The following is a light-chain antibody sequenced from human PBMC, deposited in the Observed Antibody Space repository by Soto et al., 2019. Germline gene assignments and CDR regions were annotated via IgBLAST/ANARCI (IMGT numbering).Light chain of an antibody. J-gene: IGLJ2*01. V-gene: IGLV2-14*01. CDR2: DVT. Sequence: QSVLTQPASVSGSPGQSITISCTGSNSDIGAYNYVSWYQQHPGKAPKLVIYDVTNRPSGVSNRFSGSKSGNTASLTISGLQTEDEDDYYCSSFTTSSTLVFGGGTKLTVL. CDR3: SSFTTSSTLV. CDR1: NSDIGAYNY.